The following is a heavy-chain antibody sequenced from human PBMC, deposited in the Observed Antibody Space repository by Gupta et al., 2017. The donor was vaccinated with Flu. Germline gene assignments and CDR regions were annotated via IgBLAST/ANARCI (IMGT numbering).Heavy chain of an antibody. J-gene: IGHJ6*02. Sequence: RQAQGKGLEWVSAISGSGDRRYYADSVKGRLTISRDNSRNTVYLQMNSLRADDTAVYYCAKEAVNPQYYGMDVWGQGTTVTVSS. CDR2: ISGSGDRR. V-gene: IGHV3-23*01. CDR3: AKEAVNPQYYGMDV. D-gene: IGHD4-4*01.